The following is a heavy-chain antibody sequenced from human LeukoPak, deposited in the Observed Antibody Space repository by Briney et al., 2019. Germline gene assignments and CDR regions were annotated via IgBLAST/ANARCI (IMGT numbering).Heavy chain of an antibody. D-gene: IGHD3-22*01. CDR3: ARRYYDSSGYYFDT. V-gene: IGHV5-51*01. CDR2: IYPGDFDT. CDR1: GYRFTTYW. Sequence: GALKTPRKGPGYRFTTYWIGWVRPMSGKGLEWVGIIYPGDFDTRYSPTFQGQVTISADKSISTAYLQWSSLKASDTAMYYCARRYYDSSGYYFDTWGQRNPLSVSS. J-gene: IGHJ4*02.